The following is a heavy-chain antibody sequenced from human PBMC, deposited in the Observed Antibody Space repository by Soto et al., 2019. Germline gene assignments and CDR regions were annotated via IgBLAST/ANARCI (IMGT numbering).Heavy chain of an antibody. Sequence: GESLKPSSQASGFTIRPYSLRWALHMPGKGLQWMGKMFYSDSSAKYSPSFVSPVIMSGDRCLNIAYLQWSSMKALETAIYYRGTWRGSSWFDYWGPGTQVTVSS. V-gene: IGHV5-51*01. CDR1: GFTIRPYS. D-gene: IGHD2-2*01. J-gene: IGHJ4*02. CDR3: GTWRGSSWFDY. CDR2: MFYSDSSA.